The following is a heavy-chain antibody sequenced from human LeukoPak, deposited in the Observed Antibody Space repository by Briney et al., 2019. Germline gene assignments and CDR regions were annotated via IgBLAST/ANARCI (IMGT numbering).Heavy chain of an antibody. V-gene: IGHV3-21*01. CDR2: ISSSSSYI. CDR1: GFTFSSYS. D-gene: IGHD5-18*01. CDR3: AGVDTALVFGAFDI. J-gene: IGHJ3*02. Sequence: GGSLRLSCAASGFTFSSYSMNWVRQAPGKGLEWVSSISSSSSYIYYADSVKGRFTIPRDNAKKSLYLQMNSLRAEDTAVYYCAGVDTALVFGAFDIWGQGTMVTVSS.